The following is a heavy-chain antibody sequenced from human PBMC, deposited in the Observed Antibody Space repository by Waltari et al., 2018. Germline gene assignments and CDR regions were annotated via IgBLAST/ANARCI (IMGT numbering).Heavy chain of an antibody. D-gene: IGHD2-21*02. V-gene: IGHV1-3*04. J-gene: IGHJ4*02. Sequence: QVHLVQSGAEVKKPGASVKVSCKASGYTFSVNPIHWVRQAPGQSLEWMGWINTGNDKTGYSQMCQGRVTFTRDTSASTAFMEWSSLISDDTAVYFCVREVTRGGGSFDSWGQGTQVTVSS. CDR3: VREVTRGGGSFDS. CDR1: GYTFSVNP. CDR2: INTGNDKT.